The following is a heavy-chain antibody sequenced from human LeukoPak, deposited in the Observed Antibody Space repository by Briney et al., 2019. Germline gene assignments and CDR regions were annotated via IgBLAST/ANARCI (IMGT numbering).Heavy chain of an antibody. Sequence: GGSLRLSCAASGFTFSNAWMSWVRQASGKGLEWVGRIGGTANSYATGYAAAVKGRFTISRDDSTNAAYLQMNSLKTEDTAVYYCARQYSSSWYYFDYWGHGTLVTVSS. CDR2: IGGTANSYAT. D-gene: IGHD6-13*01. V-gene: IGHV3-73*01. CDR3: ARQYSSSWYYFDY. J-gene: IGHJ4*01. CDR1: GFTFSNAW.